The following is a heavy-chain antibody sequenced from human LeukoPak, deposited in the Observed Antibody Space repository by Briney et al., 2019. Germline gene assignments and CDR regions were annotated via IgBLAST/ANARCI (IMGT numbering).Heavy chain of an antibody. D-gene: IGHD2-2*01. Sequence: GASVKGSCKGSVYTFISDFMHGVRQAPVQGLVCVGISKPSGGSTSYAQKFQGRVTMTRDTSTSTVYMELSSLRSEDTAVYYCAREIVVVPAAMGFAPWGQGTLVTVSS. CDR1: VYTFISDF. V-gene: IGHV1-46*01. CDR3: AREIVVVPAAMGFAP. CDR2: SKPSGGST. J-gene: IGHJ5*02.